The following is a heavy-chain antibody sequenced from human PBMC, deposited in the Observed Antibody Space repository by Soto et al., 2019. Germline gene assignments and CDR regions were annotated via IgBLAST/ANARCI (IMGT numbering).Heavy chain of an antibody. CDR1: GGSISSGGYY. CDR2: IYYSGST. CDR3: ARGGRRSPAMDV. J-gene: IGHJ6*02. V-gene: IGHV4-31*03. Sequence: QVQLQESGPGLVRPSQTLSLTCTVSGGSISSGGYYWSWIRQHPGKGLEWIGYIYYSGSTYYNPSLKSRVTISVDASKNQFPLKLSSVTAADTAVYYWARGGRRSPAMDVWGQGTTVTVSS.